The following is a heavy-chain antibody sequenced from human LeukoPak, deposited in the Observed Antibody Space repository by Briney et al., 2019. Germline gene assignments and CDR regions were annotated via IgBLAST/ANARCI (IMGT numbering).Heavy chain of an antibody. CDR3: SRTYYGPDY. Sequence: GGSLRLSRAASGFTFSSYWMSWVRQAPGKGLEWVANIRQDGSEKNYVDSVKGRFTISRDNAKNSLYLQVNSLRAEDTAVYYCSRTYYGPDYWGQGTLVTVSS. CDR2: IRQDGSEK. J-gene: IGHJ4*02. D-gene: IGHD3-10*01. CDR1: GFTFSSYW. V-gene: IGHV3-7*04.